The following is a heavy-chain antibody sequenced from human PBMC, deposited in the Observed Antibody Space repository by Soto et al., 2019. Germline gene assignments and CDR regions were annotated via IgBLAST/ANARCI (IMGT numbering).Heavy chain of an antibody. D-gene: IGHD3-22*01. J-gene: IGHJ4*02. Sequence: ASVKVSCKASGYTFTNXYMHWVRQAPGQGLEWMGIINPLGGSTNYAEKFQGRVTMTRDTSTSTVYMELSSLRFEDTAVYYCASSTYYYDSSGSYWGQGTLVTVSS. CDR1: GYTFTNXY. CDR2: INPLGGST. V-gene: IGHV1-46*03. CDR3: ASSTYYYDSSGSY.